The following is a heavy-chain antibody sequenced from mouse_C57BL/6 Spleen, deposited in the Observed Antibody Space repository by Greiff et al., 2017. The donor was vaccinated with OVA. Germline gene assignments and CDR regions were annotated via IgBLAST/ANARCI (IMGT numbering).Heavy chain of an antibody. CDR1: GFTFSSYG. CDR2: ISSGGSYT. V-gene: IGHV5-6*01. Sequence: EVQLQESGGDLVKPGGSLKLSCAASGFTFSSYGMSWVRQTPDKRLEWVATISSGGSYTYYPESVKGRFTISRDNAKNTLYLQMSSLKSEDTAMDYWAILGRDYALDYWGQGTSVTVSS. CDR3: AILGRDYALDY. J-gene: IGHJ4*01. D-gene: IGHD3-1*01.